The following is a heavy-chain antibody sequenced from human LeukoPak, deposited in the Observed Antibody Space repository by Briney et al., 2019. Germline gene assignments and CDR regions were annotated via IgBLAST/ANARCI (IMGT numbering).Heavy chain of an antibody. D-gene: IGHD1-14*01. CDR3: ARGPEGYYYYYMDV. CDR1: GFTFSSYS. J-gene: IGHJ6*03. Sequence: GGSLRLSCAASGFTFSSYSMNWVCQAPGKGLEWVSSISSSSSYIYYADSVKGRFTISRDNSKNTLYLQMNSLRAEDTAVYYCARGPEGYYYYYMDVWGKGTTVTISS. CDR2: ISSSSSYI. V-gene: IGHV3-21*01.